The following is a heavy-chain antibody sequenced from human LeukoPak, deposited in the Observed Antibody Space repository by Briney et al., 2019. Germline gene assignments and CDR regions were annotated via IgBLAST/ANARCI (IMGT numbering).Heavy chain of an antibody. D-gene: IGHD2-15*01. Sequence: PSETLSLTCAVYGGSFSGYYWSWIRQPPGKGLEWIGEINHSGSTNYNPSLKSRVTISVDTSKNQFSLKLSSVTAADTAVYYCARGGYCSGGSCYQTRKYFQHWGQGTLVTVSS. J-gene: IGHJ1*01. CDR1: GGSFSGYY. CDR2: INHSGST. CDR3: ARGGYCSGGSCYQTRKYFQH. V-gene: IGHV4-34*01.